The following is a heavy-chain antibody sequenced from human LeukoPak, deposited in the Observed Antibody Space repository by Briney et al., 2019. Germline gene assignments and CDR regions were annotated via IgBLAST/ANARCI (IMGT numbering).Heavy chain of an antibody. J-gene: IGHJ2*01. Sequence: QTLSLTCTVSGGSISSGDYYWSWIRQPPGKGLEWIGKIKHSGSTNYNPSLESRVTISVDTSKNQFSLKLSSVTAADTAVYYCARRIFTYYDILTGYYKGWYFDLWGRGTLVTVSS. D-gene: IGHD3-9*01. V-gene: IGHV4-30-2*01. CDR2: IKHSGST. CDR3: ARRIFTYYDILTGYYKGWYFDL. CDR1: GGSISSGDYY.